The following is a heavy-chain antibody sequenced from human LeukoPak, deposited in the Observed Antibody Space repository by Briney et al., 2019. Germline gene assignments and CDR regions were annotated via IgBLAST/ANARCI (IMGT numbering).Heavy chain of an antibody. D-gene: IGHD6-13*01. Sequence: ASVKVSCKASGYTFTDYYLHWLRQAPGQGLEWMGWINPDTGGTFYAQKFKGRVTISRDTSISTAYMEVNRLTSDDTAVYYCARDLQQLKHSWFDPWGQGTLVTVSS. V-gene: IGHV1-2*02. CDR2: INPDTGGT. CDR1: GYTFTDYY. CDR3: ARDLQQLKHSWFDP. J-gene: IGHJ5*02.